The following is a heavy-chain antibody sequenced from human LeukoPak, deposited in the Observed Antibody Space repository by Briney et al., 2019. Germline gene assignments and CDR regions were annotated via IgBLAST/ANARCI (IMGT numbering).Heavy chain of an antibody. CDR3: ARQLHYGSGSYYKYNWFDP. D-gene: IGHD3-10*01. CDR1: GGSFSGYY. J-gene: IGHJ5*02. Sequence: SETLSLTCAVYGGSFSGYYWSWIRQPPGKGLEWIGSIYYSGSTYYNPSLKSRVTVSVDTSKNQFSLKLSSVTAADTAVYYCARQLHYGSGSYYKYNWFDPWGQGTLVTVSS. V-gene: IGHV4-34*01. CDR2: IYYSGST.